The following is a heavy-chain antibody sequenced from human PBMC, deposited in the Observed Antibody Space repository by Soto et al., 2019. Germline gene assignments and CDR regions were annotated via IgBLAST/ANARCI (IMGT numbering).Heavy chain of an antibody. V-gene: IGHV4-31*03. CDR3: VRPSLDSNAYYPFAY. D-gene: IGHD3-16*01. CDR1: GGSINIGDYY. Sequence: PSETLSLTCTVSGGSINIGDYYWSWIRQHPGKGLEWIGYIYNTGSTYHNPSLQSRVTISLDTSKNQFSLKLSSVTAADTAVYYCVRPSLDSNAYYPFAYWGQGTLVTVSS. CDR2: IYNTGST. J-gene: IGHJ4*02.